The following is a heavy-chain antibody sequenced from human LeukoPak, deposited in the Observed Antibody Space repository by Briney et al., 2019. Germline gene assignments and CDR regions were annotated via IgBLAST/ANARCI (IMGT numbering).Heavy chain of an antibody. V-gene: IGHV3-30*02. CDR2: IRYDGSNK. Sequence: GGSLRLSCAASGFTFSSYGMHWVRQAPGKGLEWVAFIRYDGSNKYYADSVNGRYTISRDNSKNTLYLQMNSLRAEDTAVYYCAKDYLRVVVIANDAFDIWGQGTMVTVSS. CDR1: GFTFSSYG. D-gene: IGHD3-22*01. J-gene: IGHJ3*02. CDR3: AKDYLRVVVIANDAFDI.